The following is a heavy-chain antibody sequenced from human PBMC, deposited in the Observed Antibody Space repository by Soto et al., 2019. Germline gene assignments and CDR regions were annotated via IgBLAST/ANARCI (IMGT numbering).Heavy chain of an antibody. V-gene: IGHV3-64D*06. Sequence: GSLRLSCSASGFTFSSYAMHWVRQAPGKGLEYVSAISSNGGSTYYADSVKGRFTISRDNSKNTLYLQMSSLRAEDTAVYYCVLKEGSYDILTGYYYFDYWGQGTLVTVSS. CDR1: GFTFSSYA. CDR2: ISSNGGST. J-gene: IGHJ4*02. D-gene: IGHD3-9*01. CDR3: VLKEGSYDILTGYYYFDY.